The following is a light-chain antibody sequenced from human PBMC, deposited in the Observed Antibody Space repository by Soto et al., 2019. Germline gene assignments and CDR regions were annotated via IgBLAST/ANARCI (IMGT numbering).Light chain of an antibody. V-gene: IGKV1-17*01. CDR1: QDIRND. CDR2: AAS. Sequence: DIPMTQSPSSLSASVGDRVTITCRSSQDIRNDLGWYQQKPGKAPQCLIYAASSLQTEAPLRFSGSGSGTEFTLTISSLQPGDFATYYCLQHNTSPLTFGGGTKVEIK. CDR3: LQHNTSPLT. J-gene: IGKJ4*01.